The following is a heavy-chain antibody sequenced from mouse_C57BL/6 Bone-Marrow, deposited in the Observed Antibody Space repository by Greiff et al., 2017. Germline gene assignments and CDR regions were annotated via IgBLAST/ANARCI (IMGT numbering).Heavy chain of an antibody. Sequence: VQVVESGAELARPGASVKLSCKASGYTFTSYGISWVKQRTGQGLEWIGEIYPRSGNTYYNEKFKGKATLTADKSSSTAYMELRSLTSEDSAVYFCASYDYDGDYWGQGTTLTVSS. J-gene: IGHJ2*01. CDR1: GYTFTSYG. CDR2: IYPRSGNT. V-gene: IGHV1-81*01. CDR3: ASYDYDGDY. D-gene: IGHD2-4*01.